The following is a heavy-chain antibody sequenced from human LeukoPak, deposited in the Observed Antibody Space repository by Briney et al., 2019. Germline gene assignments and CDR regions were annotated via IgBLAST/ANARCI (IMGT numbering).Heavy chain of an antibody. J-gene: IGHJ3*02. CDR2: ISAYNGNT. D-gene: IGHD3-9*01. CDR1: GYTFTSYG. Sequence: ASVKVSCKASGYTFTSYGISWVRQAPGQGLEWMGWISAYNGNTNYAQKLQGRVTMTTDTSTSTAYMELRSLRSDDTAVYYCARDRYYDILTGYYNRHDAFDIWGQGTMVTVSS. V-gene: IGHV1-18*01. CDR3: ARDRYYDILTGYYNRHDAFDI.